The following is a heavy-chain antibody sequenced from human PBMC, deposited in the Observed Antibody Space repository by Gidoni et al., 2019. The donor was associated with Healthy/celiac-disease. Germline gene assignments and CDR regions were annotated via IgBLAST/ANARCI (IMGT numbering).Heavy chain of an antibody. D-gene: IGHD2-15*01. J-gene: IGHJ5*02. Sequence: EVQLVQSGAEVKKPGESLRISCKGSGYSFTSYWISWVRQMPGKGLEWMGRIDPSDSYTNYSPSFQGHVTISADKSISTAYLQWSSLKASDTAMYYCARHRGKYCSGGSCYFYWFDPWGQGTLVTVSS. V-gene: IGHV5-10-1*03. CDR3: ARHRGKYCSGGSCYFYWFDP. CDR2: IDPSDSYT. CDR1: GYSFTSYW.